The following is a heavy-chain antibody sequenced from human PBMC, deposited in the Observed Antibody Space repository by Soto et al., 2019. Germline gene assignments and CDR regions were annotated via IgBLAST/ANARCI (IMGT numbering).Heavy chain of an antibody. D-gene: IGHD3-10*01. CDR1: GGSISSSNG. V-gene: IGHV4-4*02. CDR2: IYHSGST. J-gene: IGHJ4*02. Sequence: SDTLSLTCPVSGGSISSSNGWNWVRQSPGKGLEWIGEIYHSGSTNYNPSLKSRVTISVDKSKNQFSLKLNSVTAADTAVYYCARGYYGSGRSDYWGQGTLVTVSS. CDR3: ARGYYGSGRSDY.